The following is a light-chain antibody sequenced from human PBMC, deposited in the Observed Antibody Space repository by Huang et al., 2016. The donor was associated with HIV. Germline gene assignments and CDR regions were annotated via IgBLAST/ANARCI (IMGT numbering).Light chain of an antibody. CDR3: QQRGNWQLT. J-gene: IGKJ4*01. V-gene: IGKV3-11*01. CDR1: QGLANY. Sequence: EIVLTQSPATLSLSPGERATLSCRASQGLANYLAWYQQKPGQAPRLLSYDASSRATGIPARFSGSGSETDFTLTISSLEPEDFAVYYCQQRGNWQLTFGGGTKVEIK. CDR2: DAS.